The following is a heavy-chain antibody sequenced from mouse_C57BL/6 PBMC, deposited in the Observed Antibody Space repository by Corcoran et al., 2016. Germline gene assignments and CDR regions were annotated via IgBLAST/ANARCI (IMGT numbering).Heavy chain of an antibody. CDR3: ARRWDYFDY. J-gene: IGHJ2*01. CDR2: INTYSGVP. CDR1: GYTFTTYG. Sequence: QIQLVQSGPELKKPGETVKISCKASGYTFTTYGMSWVKQAPGKGLKWMGWINTYSGVPTYADDFKGRFAFSLETSASTAYLQINNLKNEDTATYFCARRWDYFDYWGQGTTLTVSS. D-gene: IGHD1-1*02. V-gene: IGHV9-3*01.